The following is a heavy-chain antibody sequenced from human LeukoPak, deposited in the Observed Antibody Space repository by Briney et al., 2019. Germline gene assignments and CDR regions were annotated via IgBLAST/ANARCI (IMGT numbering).Heavy chain of an antibody. V-gene: IGHV1-2*02. CDR3: ARGYCSGDCFTLFDY. J-gene: IGHJ4*02. CDR2: INPNSGGT. D-gene: IGHD2-21*02. CDR1: GYMFTGYY. Sequence: ASVKVSCKASGYMFTGYYMHWVRQAPGQGLEWMGWINPNSGGTNYAQKFQGRVTMTRDTSISTAYMELSSLGSDDTAAYYCARGYCSGDCFTLFDYWGQGTLVTASS.